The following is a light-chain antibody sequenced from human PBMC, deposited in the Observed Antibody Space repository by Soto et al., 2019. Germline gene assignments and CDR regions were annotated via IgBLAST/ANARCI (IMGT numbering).Light chain of an antibody. CDR1: QTVRNNY. Sequence: EFVLTQSPGTLSLSPGERATLSCRARQTVRNNYLAWYQQKPGQAPRLLIYDASSRATGIPDRFSGGGSGTDFTLTISSLEPEDFAVYYCQQFSSYPLTFGGGTKVDIK. CDR2: DAS. CDR3: QQFSSYPLT. V-gene: IGKV3-20*01. J-gene: IGKJ4*01.